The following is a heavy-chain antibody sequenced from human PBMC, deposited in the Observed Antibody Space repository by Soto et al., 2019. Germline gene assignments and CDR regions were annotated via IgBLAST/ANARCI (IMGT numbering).Heavy chain of an antibody. CDR2: IYHNGNT. V-gene: IGHV4-61*05. Sequence: SETLSLTCSVSGGSIRSSHTSTYWTWIRQPPGKGLEWIAYIYHNGNTAYNPSLKSRITISVDTSKNQFSLKLTSVTATDTGVYYCATTPGLSPAGSFDWWGQGILVTVSS. CDR3: ATTPGLSPAGSFDW. J-gene: IGHJ4*02. D-gene: IGHD6-13*01. CDR1: GGSIRSSHTSTY.